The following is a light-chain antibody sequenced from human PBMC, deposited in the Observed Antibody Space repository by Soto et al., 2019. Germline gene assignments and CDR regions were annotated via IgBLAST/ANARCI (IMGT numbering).Light chain of an antibody. CDR1: QSISIW. V-gene: IGKV1-5*01. CDR3: QQFHSFPIT. CDR2: DAS. Sequence: DIQMTQSPSTLSASAGDRVTITCRASQSISIWLAWYQQKPGKAPKLLINDASSLESGVPSRFTGSGSGTEFTLTISNLQPDDFANYYCQQFHSFPITFGQGTRLEIK. J-gene: IGKJ5*01.